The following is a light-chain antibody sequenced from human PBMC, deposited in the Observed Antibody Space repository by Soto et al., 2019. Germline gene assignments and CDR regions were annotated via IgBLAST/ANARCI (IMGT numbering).Light chain of an antibody. V-gene: IGLV1-40*01. Sequence: QSVLTQPPSVSGAPGQRVTISCTGSSSNIGAGYAVHWYQQLPGTAPKLLIYANSNRPSGVPDRFSGSKSATSASLAITGLQDEDEADYYCQSYDSSHIFGTGTKLTVL. CDR2: ANS. J-gene: IGLJ1*01. CDR3: QSYDSSHI. CDR1: SSNIGAGYA.